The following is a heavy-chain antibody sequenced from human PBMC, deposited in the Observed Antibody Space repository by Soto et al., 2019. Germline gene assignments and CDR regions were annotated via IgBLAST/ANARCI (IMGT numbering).Heavy chain of an antibody. J-gene: IGHJ6*02. V-gene: IGHV3-23*01. CDR3: AKVTKRAAAGRYEYYKYGMDV. CDR1: GFAFSTYA. Sequence: EVQLLESGGALEHPGGSLRLSCAASGFAFSTYAMTWVRQAPGKGLEWVSVISGSGGSSYYAASVKGRFTISRDNSKNTLYLQRNGLGAEDTALYYCAKVTKRAAAGRYEYYKYGMDVWGQGTTVTVSS. D-gene: IGHD6-13*01. CDR2: ISGSGGSS.